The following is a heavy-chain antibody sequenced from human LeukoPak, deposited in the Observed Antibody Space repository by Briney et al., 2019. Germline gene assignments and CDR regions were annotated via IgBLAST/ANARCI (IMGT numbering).Heavy chain of an antibody. D-gene: IGHD6-13*01. CDR3: AKGPGYSSSWGKDWFDP. CDR1: GFTFSSYA. Sequence: PGGSLRLSCAVSGFTFSSYAMSWVRQAPGKGLEWVSAIRGSGGSTYYADSVKGRFTISIDNSKNTLYLQMISLRAEDTAVYYCAKGPGYSSSWGKDWFDPWGQGALVTVSS. J-gene: IGHJ5*02. CDR2: IRGSGGST. V-gene: IGHV3-23*01.